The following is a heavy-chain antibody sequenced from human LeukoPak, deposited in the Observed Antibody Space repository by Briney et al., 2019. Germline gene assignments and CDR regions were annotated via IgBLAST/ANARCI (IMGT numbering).Heavy chain of an antibody. CDR2: IYYSGST. CDR1: GFTFDDYG. J-gene: IGHJ3*02. D-gene: IGHD3-22*01. Sequence: PGGSLRLSCAASGFTFDDYGMSWVRHAPGKGLEWIGYIYYSGSTNYKPSLKSRVTISVDTSKNQFSLKLSSVTAADTAVYYCARHAYYYDRSGSYEAFDIWGQGTMVTVS. CDR3: ARHAYYYDRSGSYEAFDI. V-gene: IGHV4-59*08.